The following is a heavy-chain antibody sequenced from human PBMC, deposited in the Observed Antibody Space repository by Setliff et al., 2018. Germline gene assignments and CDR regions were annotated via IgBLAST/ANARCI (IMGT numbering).Heavy chain of an antibody. CDR2: VHSSGDT. D-gene: IGHD5-12*01. CDR1: GGSISSYY. V-gene: IGHV4-4*07. CDR3: ARATVGLATIIYFDS. J-gene: IGHJ4*02. Sequence: SETLSLTCTVSGGSISSYYWSWIRQPAGSGLEWIGRVHSSGDTKYSPSLKTRVTMAVDTSKNQFSLKLNSATATDTGTYYCARATVGLATIIYFDSWAQGVLVTVSS.